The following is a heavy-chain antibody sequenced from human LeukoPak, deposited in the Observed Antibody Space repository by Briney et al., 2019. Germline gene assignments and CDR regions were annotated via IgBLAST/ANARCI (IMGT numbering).Heavy chain of an antibody. D-gene: IGHD5-18*01. J-gene: IGHJ4*02. CDR3: ARNPSRSDTYFDL. CDR1: GYTFTDYE. Sequence: ASVKVSCKASGYTFTDYEINWVRQASGQGLEWMGWTNPSSRNRAYAPKFEGRVTMTTDTSTSTAYMELRSLTSEDTAVYYCARNPSRSDTYFDLWGQETLVTVSS. CDR2: TNPSSRNR. V-gene: IGHV1-8*01.